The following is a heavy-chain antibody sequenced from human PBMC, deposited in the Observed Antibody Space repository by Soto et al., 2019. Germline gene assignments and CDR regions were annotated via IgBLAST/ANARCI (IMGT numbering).Heavy chain of an antibody. V-gene: IGHV1-18*01. CDR1: GYTFTSYG. CDR3: PRDRPRFQTAYGSGYFDY. D-gene: IGHD3-10*01. J-gene: IGHJ4*02. CDR2: ISAYNGNT. Sequence: ASVKVSCKASGYTFTSYGISWVRQAPGQGLEWMGWISAYNGNTNYAQKLQGRVTMTTDTSTSTAYMELRSLRSDDTAVYYCPRDRPRFQTAYGSGYFDYWGQGTLVTVSS.